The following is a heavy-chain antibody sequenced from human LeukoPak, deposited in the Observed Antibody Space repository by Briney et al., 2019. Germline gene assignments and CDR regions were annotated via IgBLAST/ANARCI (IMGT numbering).Heavy chain of an antibody. V-gene: IGHV3-30-3*01. CDR1: GFTFSSYA. D-gene: IGHD4-17*01. CDR2: ISYDGSNK. CDR3: ARDIYGDPYYYYGMDV. Sequence: GRSLRLSCAASGFTFSSYAMHWVRQAPGKGLEWVAVISYDGSNKYYADSVKGRFTISRDNSKNTLYLQMNSLRAEDTAVYYCARDIYGDPYYYYGMDVWGQGTTVTVSS. J-gene: IGHJ6*02.